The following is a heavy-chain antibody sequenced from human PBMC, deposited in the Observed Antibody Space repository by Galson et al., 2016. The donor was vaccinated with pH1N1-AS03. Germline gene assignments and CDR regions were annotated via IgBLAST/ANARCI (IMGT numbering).Heavy chain of an antibody. CDR2: INAGNGKT. Sequence: SVKVSCKASGYTFTSHVVDWVRQAPGQRLEWMGWINAGNGKTKYSQKFQGRVTITRDTSASTAYMELSSLRSEDTAVYYCARDRGSGYDLFDYYYGMDVWGQGTTVTVSS. J-gene: IGHJ6*02. CDR1: GYTFTSHV. V-gene: IGHV1-3*01. D-gene: IGHD5-12*01. CDR3: ARDRGSGYDLFDYYYGMDV.